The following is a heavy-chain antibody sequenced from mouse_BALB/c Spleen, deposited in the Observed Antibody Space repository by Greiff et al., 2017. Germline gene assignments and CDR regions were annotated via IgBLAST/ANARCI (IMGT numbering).Heavy chain of an antibody. CDR1: GYSITSGYY. D-gene: IGHD4-1*01. J-gene: IGHJ3*01. CDR2: ISYDGSN. CDR3: ARGGLGPAWFAY. V-gene: IGHV3-6*02. Sequence: EVKLMESGPGLVKPSQSLSLTCSVTGYSITSGYYWNWIRQFPGNKLEWMGYISYDGSNNYNPSLKNRISITRDTSKNQFFLKLNSVTTEDTATYYCARGGLGPAWFAYWGQGTLVTVSA.